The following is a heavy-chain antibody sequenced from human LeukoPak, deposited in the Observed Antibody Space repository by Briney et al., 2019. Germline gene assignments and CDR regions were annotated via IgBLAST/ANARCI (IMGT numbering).Heavy chain of an antibody. Sequence: PGGSLRLSCAASGFTFSSYGMHWVRQAPGKGLEWVAFIRYDGSNKYYADSVKGRFTISRDNSKNTLYLQMNSLRAEDTAVYYCAREDVVVVPGGIHLDYWGQGILVTVSS. CDR2: IRYDGSNK. J-gene: IGHJ4*02. V-gene: IGHV3-30*02. D-gene: IGHD2-2*01. CDR3: AREDVVVVPGGIHLDY. CDR1: GFTFSSYG.